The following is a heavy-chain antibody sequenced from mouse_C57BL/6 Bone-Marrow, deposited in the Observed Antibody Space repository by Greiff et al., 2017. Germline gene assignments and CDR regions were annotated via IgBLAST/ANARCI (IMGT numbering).Heavy chain of an antibody. CDR3: ARHGGTTVRFAY. CDR2: ISSGGSYT. Sequence: EVKLVESGGDLVKPGGSLKLSCAASGFTFSSSGMSWVRQTPDKRLEWVATISSGGSYTYYPDSVKGRFTLSRDNAKNTLYLQMSSLKSEDTAMYYCARHGGTTVRFAYWGQGTLVTVSA. CDR1: GFTFSSSG. J-gene: IGHJ3*01. D-gene: IGHD1-1*01. V-gene: IGHV5-6*01.